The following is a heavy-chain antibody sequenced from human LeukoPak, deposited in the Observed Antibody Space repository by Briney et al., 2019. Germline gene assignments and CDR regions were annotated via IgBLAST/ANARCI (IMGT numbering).Heavy chain of an antibody. CDR3: ARLVRGYYYYYHGMDV. V-gene: IGHV4-59*01. Sequence: PSETLSLTCTVSGGSISSYYWSWIRQPPGKGLEWIGYIYYSGSTNYNPSLKSRVTISVDTSKNQFSLKLSSVTAADTAVYYCARLVRGYYYYYHGMDVWGQGALVTVSS. CDR2: IYYSGST. J-gene: IGHJ6*02. D-gene: IGHD4-23*01. CDR1: GGSISSYY.